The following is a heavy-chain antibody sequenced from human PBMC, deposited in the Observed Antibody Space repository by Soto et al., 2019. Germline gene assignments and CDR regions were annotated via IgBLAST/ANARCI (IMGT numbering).Heavy chain of an antibody. D-gene: IGHD3-10*01. J-gene: IGHJ6*02. Sequence: ASVKVSCKVSGYTLTELSMHWVRQAPGKGLEWMGGFDPEDGETIYAQKFQGRVTMTEDTSTDTAYMELSSLRSEDTAVYYCATAPPPMVRGVKDGMDVWGQGTTVTVSS. V-gene: IGHV1-24*01. CDR1: GYTLTELS. CDR3: ATAPPPMVRGVKDGMDV. CDR2: FDPEDGET.